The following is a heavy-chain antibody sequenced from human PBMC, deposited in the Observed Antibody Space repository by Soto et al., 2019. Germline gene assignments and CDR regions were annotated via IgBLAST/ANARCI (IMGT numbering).Heavy chain of an antibody. CDR1: GGSISSGGYY. Sequence: PSETLSLTCTVSGGSISSGGYYWSWIRQHPGKGLEWIGYIYYSGSTYYNPSLKSRVTISVDTSKNQFSLKLSSVTAADTAVYYGARGTSGYYYYFAYWGQGTLVTLSS. D-gene: IGHD3-22*01. CDR2: IYYSGST. J-gene: IGHJ4*02. V-gene: IGHV4-31*03. CDR3: ARGTSGYYYYFAY.